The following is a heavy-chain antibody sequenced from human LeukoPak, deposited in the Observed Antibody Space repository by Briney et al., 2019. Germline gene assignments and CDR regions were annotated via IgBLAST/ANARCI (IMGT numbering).Heavy chain of an antibody. CDR2: IYPGDSDT. V-gene: IGHV5-51*01. J-gene: IGHJ3*02. D-gene: IGHD6-13*01. CDR1: GHSFTRYW. Sequence: GESLKISCKGSGHSFTRYWIGWVRQMPGKGLEWMGIIYPGDSDTRYSPSFQGQVTMSADKSISTAYLQWNSLKASDTAMYYCARRASAGTGPDAFDIWGQGTMVTVSS. CDR3: ARRASAGTGPDAFDI.